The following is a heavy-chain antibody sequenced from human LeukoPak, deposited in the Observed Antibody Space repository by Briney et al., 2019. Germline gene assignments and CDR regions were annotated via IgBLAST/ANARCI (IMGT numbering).Heavy chain of an antibody. CDR1: GGSFSDYY. Sequence: SETLSLTCAVYGGSFSDYYWSWIRQPLGKGLEWIGEINHSGSTNYNPSLKSRVTISVDTSKNQFSLKLSSVTAADTAVYYCARGSSGYYYLWFDPWGQGTLVTVSS. V-gene: IGHV4-34*01. D-gene: IGHD3-22*01. J-gene: IGHJ5*02. CDR2: INHSGST. CDR3: ARGSSGYYYLWFDP.